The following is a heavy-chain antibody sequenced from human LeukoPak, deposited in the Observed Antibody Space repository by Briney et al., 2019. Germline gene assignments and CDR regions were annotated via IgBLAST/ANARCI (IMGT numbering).Heavy chain of an antibody. V-gene: IGHV3-30*02. CDR3: AKEPNYDFWSGFDY. CDR1: GFTFSSYG. Sequence: PGGSLRLSCAASGFTFSSYGMHWVRQAPGKGLEWVAFIRYDGSNKYYADSVKGRFTISRDNSKNTLYLQMNSLRAEDTAVYYCAKEPNYDFWSGFDYWGQGTLVTVSS. D-gene: IGHD3-3*01. CDR2: IRYDGSNK. J-gene: IGHJ4*02.